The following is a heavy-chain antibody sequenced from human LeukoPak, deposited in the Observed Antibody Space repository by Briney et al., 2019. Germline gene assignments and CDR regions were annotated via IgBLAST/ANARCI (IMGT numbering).Heavy chain of an antibody. D-gene: IGHD3-22*01. Sequence: GGSLRLSCAVSGFTVSGNYMSWVRQAPGKGPEWVSLIYSGGTTYYADSVKGRFTISRDNSKNTVYLQMNSLRAEDTAVYYCAKHSHDGSAPYYEVQFDSWGQGTLVTVSS. CDR1: GFTVSGNY. V-gene: IGHV3-53*01. CDR3: AKHSHDGSAPYYEVQFDS. J-gene: IGHJ4*02. CDR2: IYSGGTT.